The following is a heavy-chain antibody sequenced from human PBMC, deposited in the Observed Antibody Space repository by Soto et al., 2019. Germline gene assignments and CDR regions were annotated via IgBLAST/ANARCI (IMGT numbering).Heavy chain of an antibody. J-gene: IGHJ4*02. V-gene: IGHV3-11*01. Sequence: GGSLRLSCAASGFTFSDYYMSWIRQAPGKGLEWVSYISSSGSTIYYADSVKSRFTISRDNVKNSLYLQMNSLRAEDTAVYYCAKDILNWNDDVGDYWGQGTLVTVSS. CDR3: AKDILNWNDDVGDY. D-gene: IGHD1-1*01. CDR1: GFTFSDYY. CDR2: ISSSGSTI.